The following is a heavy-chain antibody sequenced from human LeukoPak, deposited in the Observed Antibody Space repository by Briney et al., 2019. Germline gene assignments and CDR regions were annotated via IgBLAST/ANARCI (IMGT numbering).Heavy chain of an antibody. CDR3: ARDGSPEASINYFDT. V-gene: IGHV3-48*03. D-gene: IGHD5-24*01. Sequence: GGSLRLSCAASGLTFSSYEKHWVRQPPGKGLEWVSYISSSDSTIYYADSVKGRFTISRDNAKNSLYLEMNSLSADDTALHYCARDGSPEASINYFDTWGQGTPVTVSS. J-gene: IGHJ5*02. CDR2: ISSSDSTI. CDR1: GLTFSSYE.